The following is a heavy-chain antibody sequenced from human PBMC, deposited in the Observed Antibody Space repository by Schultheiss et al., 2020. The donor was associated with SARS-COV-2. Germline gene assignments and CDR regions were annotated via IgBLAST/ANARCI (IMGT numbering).Heavy chain of an antibody. V-gene: IGHV3-33*01. J-gene: IGHJ6*02. Sequence: GGSLRLSCAASGFTFSSYGMHWVRQAPGKGLEWVAVIWYDGSNKYYADSVKGRFTISRDNSKNTLYLQMNSLRAEDTAVYYCARDIGGSPLDVWGQGTTVTVSS. CDR3: ARDIGGSPLDV. CDR1: GFTFSSYG. D-gene: IGHD2-15*01. CDR2: IWYDGSNK.